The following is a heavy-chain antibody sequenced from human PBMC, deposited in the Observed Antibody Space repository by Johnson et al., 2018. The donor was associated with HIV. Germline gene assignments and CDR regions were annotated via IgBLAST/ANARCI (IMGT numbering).Heavy chain of an antibody. D-gene: IGHD5-12*01. V-gene: IGHV3-9*01. CDR3: VSGDDDGF. Sequence: VQLVASGGALVQPGRSLRLSCAASGFTLDDYAMHWVRNAPGMGLEWVSGISWYSGRIVYADSVKGRFTISRDNAKNSLHLQMNSLRAEDTAVYYCVSGDDDGFWGQGTMVTVSS. CDR1: GFTLDDYA. CDR2: ISWYSGRI. J-gene: IGHJ3*01.